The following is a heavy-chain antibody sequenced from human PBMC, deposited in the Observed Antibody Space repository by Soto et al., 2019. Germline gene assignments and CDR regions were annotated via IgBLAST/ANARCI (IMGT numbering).Heavy chain of an antibody. D-gene: IGHD4-17*01. V-gene: IGHV3-33*01. CDR2: IWYDGSNN. Sequence: QVQLVESGGGVVQPGRSLRLSCAASGFTFSSYGMHWVRQAPGKGLERVAVIWYDGSNNYYADSVKGRFTISRDNSKNTLYPQMNSLRAEDTAVYYCARGMDYCDYYSYYMDVCGKETTVTLSS. CDR1: GFTFSSYG. CDR3: ARGMDYCDYYSYYMDV. J-gene: IGHJ6*03.